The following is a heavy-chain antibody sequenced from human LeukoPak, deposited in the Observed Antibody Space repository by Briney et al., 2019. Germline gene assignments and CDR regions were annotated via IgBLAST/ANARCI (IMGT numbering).Heavy chain of an antibody. CDR3: AKAFCDYDSSSYSALVI. Sequence: GGSLRLSCAASGFTFCIYAMSWVRQAPGKGLEWVSTITGRTYYADSVKGRFTVSRDNSKNILYLQMSSLRADDTAVYYCAKAFCDYDSSSYSALVIWGQRTMVTVSS. CDR1: GFTFCIYA. J-gene: IGHJ3*02. V-gene: IGHV3-23*01. D-gene: IGHD6-13*01. CDR2: ITGRT.